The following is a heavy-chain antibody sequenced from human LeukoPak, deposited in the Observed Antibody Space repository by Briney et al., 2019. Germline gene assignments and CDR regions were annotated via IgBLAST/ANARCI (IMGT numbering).Heavy chain of an antibody. Sequence: GGSLRLSCAASGFNFSSYWMHWVRQAPGKGLVWVSRINSDGSGRNYADSVKGRFTISRDNAKNTLYLQMNSLRAEDTAVYYCARGGSPPEALGDTFDIWGQGTMVTVSS. D-gene: IGHD1-26*01. J-gene: IGHJ3*02. V-gene: IGHV3-74*01. CDR2: INSDGSGR. CDR3: ARGGSPPEALGDTFDI. CDR1: GFNFSSYW.